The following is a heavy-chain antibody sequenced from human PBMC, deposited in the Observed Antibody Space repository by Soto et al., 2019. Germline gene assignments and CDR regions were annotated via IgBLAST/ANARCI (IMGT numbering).Heavy chain of an antibody. D-gene: IGHD2-2*03. CDR1: GVSLRSSTYY. CDR2: FFVGGNT. Sequence: LSLTCTVSGVSLRSSTYYWGWMRQPPGKGLEWIASFFVGGNTYYNPSLKSRVTISVDTSKNQFSLRLSSVTAADTAVYYCARLNGYCVSTNCHGYYGMDVWGQGTTVTV. V-gene: IGHV4-39*01. J-gene: IGHJ6*02. CDR3: ARLNGYCVSTNCHGYYGMDV.